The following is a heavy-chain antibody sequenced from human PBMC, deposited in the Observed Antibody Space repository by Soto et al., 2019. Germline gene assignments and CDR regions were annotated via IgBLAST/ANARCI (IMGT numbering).Heavy chain of an antibody. J-gene: IGHJ4*02. D-gene: IGHD1-7*01. CDR3: AQIKELQGNWNCLAY. CDR1: GGTFSSYA. V-gene: IGHV1-69*13. Sequence: SVKVSCKASGGTFSSYAISWVRQAPGQGLEWMGGIIPIFGTANYAQKFQGGVTITADESTSTAYMELSSLRSEDTAVYYCAQIKELQGNWNCLAYWGQGTLVTVSS. CDR2: IIPIFGTA.